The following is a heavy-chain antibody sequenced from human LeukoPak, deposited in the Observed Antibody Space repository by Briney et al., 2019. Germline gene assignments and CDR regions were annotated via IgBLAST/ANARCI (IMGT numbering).Heavy chain of an antibody. CDR2: ISSSSSYI. Sequence: GGSLRLSCAASAFSFSDYNMNWVRQAPGKGLEWVSSISSSSSYIYYADSVKGRFTISRDNAKNSLYLQMNSLRAEDTAVYYCAREGTMVRGVIITLFDYWGQGTLVTVSS. V-gene: IGHV3-21*01. CDR3: AREGTMVRGVIITLFDY. J-gene: IGHJ4*02. D-gene: IGHD3-10*01. CDR1: AFSFSDYN.